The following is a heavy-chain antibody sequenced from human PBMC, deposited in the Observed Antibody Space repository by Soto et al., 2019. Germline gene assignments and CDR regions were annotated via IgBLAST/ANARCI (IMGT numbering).Heavy chain of an antibody. D-gene: IGHD4-17*01. J-gene: IGHJ4*02. CDR1: EFTFNTYW. Sequence: GGSLRLSCAASEFTFNTYWLSWVRQAPGKGLEWVSGISANGDNVDYADSVKGRFTVSRDNAKNSLFLQMNSLRPEDTALYYCAKDMKWGGMTTIHYFDSWGQGTQVTVSS. CDR3: AKDMKWGGMTTIHYFDS. V-gene: IGHV3-9*01. CDR2: ISANGDNV.